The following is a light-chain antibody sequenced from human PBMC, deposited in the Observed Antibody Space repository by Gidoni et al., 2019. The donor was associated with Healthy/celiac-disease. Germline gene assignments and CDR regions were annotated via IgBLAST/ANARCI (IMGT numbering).Light chain of an antibody. CDR3: QQYNNWPPLT. V-gene: IGKV3-15*01. CDR1: QSVSSN. CDR2: GAS. J-gene: IGKJ4*01. Sequence: DIVMTQSPATLSVSPGERATLSCRASQSVSSNLAWYQQKPGQAPRLLIYGASTRATGIPARFSGSGSGTEFTLTISSLHSEDFAGYYCQQYNNWPPLTFGGGSKVEIK.